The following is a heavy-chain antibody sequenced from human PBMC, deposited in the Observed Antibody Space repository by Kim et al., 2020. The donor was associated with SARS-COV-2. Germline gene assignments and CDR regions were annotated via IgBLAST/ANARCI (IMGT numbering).Heavy chain of an antibody. CDR3: AERGLI. D-gene: IGHD3-10*01. V-gene: IGHV3-66*01. J-gene: IGHJ3*02. Sequence: GGSKKYADSVKGRFTISRDNSTNTLYLQMNSLRAEDTAVYYCAERGLIWGQGTMVTVSS. CDR2: GGSK.